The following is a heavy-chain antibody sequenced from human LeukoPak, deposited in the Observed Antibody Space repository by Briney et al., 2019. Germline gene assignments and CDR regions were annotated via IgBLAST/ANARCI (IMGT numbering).Heavy chain of an antibody. V-gene: IGHV3-30*04. D-gene: IGHD1-26*01. J-gene: IGHJ5*02. CDR3: ARTGRSIVGAEVNWFDP. CDR1: GFTFSSYV. Sequence: PGGSLRLSCAASGFTFSSYVMHWVRQAPGKGLEWVAIISYDGSNEYYADSVKGRFTISRDNSKNTLYLQMNSLRAADTAVYYCARTGRSIVGAEVNWFDPWGQGTLVTVSS. CDR2: ISYDGSNE.